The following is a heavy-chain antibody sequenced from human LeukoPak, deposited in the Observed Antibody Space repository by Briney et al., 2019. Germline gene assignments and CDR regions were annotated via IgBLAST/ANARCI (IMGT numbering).Heavy chain of an antibody. D-gene: IGHD5-18*01. Sequence: GGPLRLSCAASGFTFSDYNINWVRQAPGKGLEWVSSISSSGSYIYYADSVKGRFTISRDNSKNTLYLQMNSLRAEDTAVYYCAKDQGYSYIDYWGQGTLVTVSS. CDR2: ISSSGSYI. CDR1: GFTFSDYN. V-gene: IGHV3-21*01. CDR3: AKDQGYSYIDY. J-gene: IGHJ4*02.